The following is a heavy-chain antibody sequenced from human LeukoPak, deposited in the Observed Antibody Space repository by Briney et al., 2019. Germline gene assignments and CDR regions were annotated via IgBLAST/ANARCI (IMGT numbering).Heavy chain of an antibody. CDR1: GGSISSSNW. J-gene: IGHJ4*02. CDR3: ARDFLMITFGGVIVSYFDY. Sequence: SETLSLTCAVSGGSISSSNWWSWVRQPPGEGLEWIGEIYHSGTTNYNPSLKSRVTILLDKSKSQFSLKLSSVTAADTAVYYCARDFLMITFGGVIVSYFDYWGQGTLVTVSS. CDR2: IYHSGTT. D-gene: IGHD3-16*02. V-gene: IGHV4-4*02.